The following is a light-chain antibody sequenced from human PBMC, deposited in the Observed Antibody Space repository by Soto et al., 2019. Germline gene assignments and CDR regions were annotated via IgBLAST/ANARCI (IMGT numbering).Light chain of an antibody. CDR2: EVN. CDR1: SSDVGAYNY. J-gene: IGLJ3*02. V-gene: IGLV2-8*01. Sequence: QSALTQPPSASGSPGQSVTISCTGTSSDVGAYNYVSWYQQYPGKAPKLMIYEVNKRPSGVPDRFSGSKSGKTASLTVSGLQPEDEADYHCTSYAASNIWGFGGGPSSPS. CDR3: TSYAASNIWG.